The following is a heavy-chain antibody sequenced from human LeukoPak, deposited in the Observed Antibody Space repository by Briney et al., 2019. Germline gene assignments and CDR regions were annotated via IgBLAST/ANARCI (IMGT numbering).Heavy chain of an antibody. D-gene: IGHD6-25*01. CDR3: AKDSGSTSAPGPFDY. V-gene: IGHV3-30*18. CDR2: ISTDGSGK. Sequence: GGSLRLSCAASGFTFSNYGLHWVRQAPGKGLEWVALISTDGSGKNYADSVKGRFTISRDNSKNTLYLQMNSPRAEDMALYYCAKDSGSTSAPGPFDYWGQGTLVTVSS. CDR1: GFTFSNYG. J-gene: IGHJ4*02.